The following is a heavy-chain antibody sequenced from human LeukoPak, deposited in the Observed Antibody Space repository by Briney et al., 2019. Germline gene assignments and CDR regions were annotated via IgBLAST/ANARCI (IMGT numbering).Heavy chain of an antibody. V-gene: IGHV4-61*02. D-gene: IGHD3-3*01. CDR3: ARGPYDFWSGYYRPFDY. CDR1: DGSISSGSYY. CDR2: IYTSGST. J-gene: IGHJ4*02. Sequence: PSETLSLTCTVSDGSISSGSYYWSWIRQPAGKGLEWIGRIYTSGSTNYNPSLKSRVTISVDTSKNQFSLKLSSVTAADTAVYYCARGPYDFWSGYYRPFDYWGQGTLVTVSS.